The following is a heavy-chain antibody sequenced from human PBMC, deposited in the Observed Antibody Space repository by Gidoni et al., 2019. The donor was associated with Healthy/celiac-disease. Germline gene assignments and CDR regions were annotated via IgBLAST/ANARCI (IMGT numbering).Heavy chain of an antibody. Sequence: EVQLVESGGGLVKPGRPLRLSCTASGFTFGAYAMSWFRQAPGKGLEWVGFIRSKAYGGTTEYAASVKGRFTISRDDSKSIAYLQMNSLKTEDTAVYYCTRGQLWFGELSGWFDPWGQGTLVTVSS. CDR2: IRSKAYGGTT. V-gene: IGHV3-49*05. CDR3: TRGQLWFGELSGWFDP. CDR1: GFTFGAYA. D-gene: IGHD3-10*01. J-gene: IGHJ5*02.